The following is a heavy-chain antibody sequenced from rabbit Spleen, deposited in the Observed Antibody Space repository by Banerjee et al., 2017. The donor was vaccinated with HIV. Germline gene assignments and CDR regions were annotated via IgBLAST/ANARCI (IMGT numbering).Heavy chain of an antibody. Sequence: QSLEESGGDLVKPGASLRLTCTASGFSFSTSYWICWVRQAPGKGLEWIACDDGGSSGSVYYASWAKGRFTISKTSSTTVTLQMTSLTAADTATYFCARNYVNAFDPWGPGTLVTVS. CDR1: GFSFSTSYW. V-gene: IGHV1S40*01. J-gene: IGHJ2*01. CDR3: ARNYVNAFDP. D-gene: IGHD1-1*01. CDR2: DDGGSSGSV.